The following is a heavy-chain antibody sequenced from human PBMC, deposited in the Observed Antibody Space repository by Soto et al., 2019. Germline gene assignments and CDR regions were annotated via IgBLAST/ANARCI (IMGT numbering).Heavy chain of an antibody. CDR1: GLTIRSYA. D-gene: IGHD3-22*01. CDR2: ISGSGGST. J-gene: IGHJ3*02. Sequence: RHSRTASGLTIRSYAISWVLQKQGKGLEKISAISGSGGSTYYADSVKGRFTISRDNSKNTLYLQMNSLRAEDTAVYYCAKEYRRAYYDDSKDPDAFDIWGQGTMVTVSS. V-gene: IGHV3-23*01. CDR3: AKEYRRAYYDDSKDPDAFDI.